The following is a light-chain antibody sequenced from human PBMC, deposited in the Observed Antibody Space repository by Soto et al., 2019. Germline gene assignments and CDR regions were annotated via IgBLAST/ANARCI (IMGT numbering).Light chain of an antibody. J-gene: IGKJ4*01. CDR3: QQHNNWPHT. CDR1: QSVGSH. CDR2: GIS. V-gene: IGKV3-15*01. Sequence: EIVMTQSPATLSVSPGERVTLSCRASQSVGSHLAWYQQKPGQAPRLLMYGISTRATGIPARFSGSGSGTEFTLIISSLQSEDFAIYYCQQHNNWPHTFGGGTKVEIK.